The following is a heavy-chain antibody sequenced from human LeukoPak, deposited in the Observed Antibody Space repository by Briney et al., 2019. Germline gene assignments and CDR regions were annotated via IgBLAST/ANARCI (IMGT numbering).Heavy chain of an antibody. CDR1: GGSISSGDYY. CDR2: IYYSGST. V-gene: IGHV4-30-4*01. Sequence: SETLSLTCTVSGGSISSGDYYWSWIRQPPGKGLEWIGYIYYSGSTYYNPSLKSRVTISVDTSKNQFSLKLSSVTAADTAVYYCAGEGGGDSTLDYWGQGTLVTVSS. J-gene: IGHJ4*02. CDR3: AGEGGGDSTLDY. D-gene: IGHD2-21*02.